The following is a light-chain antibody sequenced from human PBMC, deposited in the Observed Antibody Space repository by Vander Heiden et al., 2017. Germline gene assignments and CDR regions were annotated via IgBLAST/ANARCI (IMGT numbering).Light chain of an antibody. CDR3: CSFTSTTTYV. V-gene: IGLV2-14*03. CDR2: DVT. CDR1: SSDVGGYDY. Sequence: QSALTQPSSSSGSPGQSITISCTGTSSDVGGYDYVSWYQQHPGKAPKLVIYDVTNRPSGISDRFSGSKSGNTASLNISGLQAEDEADYYCCSFTSTTTYVFGTGTQVTVL. J-gene: IGLJ1*01.